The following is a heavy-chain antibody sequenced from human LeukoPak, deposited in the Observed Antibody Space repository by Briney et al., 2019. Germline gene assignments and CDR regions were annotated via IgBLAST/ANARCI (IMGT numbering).Heavy chain of an antibody. CDR1: GFPFSSYG. V-gene: IGHV3-33*06. CDR2: IWYDGSNK. J-gene: IGHJ4*02. D-gene: IGHD5-24*01. Sequence: TGGSLRLSCAASGFPFSSYGMHWVRQAPGKGLEWVAVIWYDGSNKYYADSVKGRFTISRDNSKNTLYLQMNSLRAKDTAVYYCVKAGAGLGDGYNYGVFDYWGQGTLVTVSS. CDR3: VKAGAGLGDGYNYGVFDY.